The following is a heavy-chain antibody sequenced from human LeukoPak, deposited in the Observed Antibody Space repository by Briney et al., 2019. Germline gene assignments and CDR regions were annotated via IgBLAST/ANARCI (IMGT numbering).Heavy chain of an antibody. CDR1: GFTFSSYG. Sequence: PGRSLRLSCAASGFTFSSYGMHWVRQAPGKGLEWVAVISYDGSNKYYADSVKGRFTIPRDNSKSTLYLQMNSLRAEDTAVYYCAKDGPAAAGIDYWGQGTLVTVSS. CDR2: ISYDGSNK. CDR3: AKDGPAAAGIDY. D-gene: IGHD6-13*01. J-gene: IGHJ4*02. V-gene: IGHV3-30*18.